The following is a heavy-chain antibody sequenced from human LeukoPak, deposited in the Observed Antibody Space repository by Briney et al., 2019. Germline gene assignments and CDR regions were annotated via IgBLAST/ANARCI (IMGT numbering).Heavy chain of an antibody. D-gene: IGHD3-3*01. J-gene: IGHJ4*02. CDR2: IYTSGST. V-gene: IGHV4-61*02. CDR3: ARGSRFAKLRFLEWLPYYFDY. CDR1: GGSISSSSYY. Sequence: SETLSLTCTVSGGSISSSSYYWSWIRQPAGKGLEWIGRIYTSGSTNYNPSLKSRVTMSVDTSKNQFSLKLSSVTAADTAVYYCARGSRFAKLRFLEWLPYYFDYWGQGTLVTVSS.